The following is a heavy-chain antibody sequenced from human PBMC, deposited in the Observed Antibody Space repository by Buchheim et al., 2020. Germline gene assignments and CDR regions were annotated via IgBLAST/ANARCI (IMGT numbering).Heavy chain of an antibody. Sequence: EVQLVESGGGLVQPGGSLRLSCAASGFTFSSYEMNWVRQAPGKGLEWVSYISSSGSTIYYADSVQCRFTISRDNAKNSLYLQMNSLRAEDTAVYYCAREGYDFWSGSNYYYYGMDVWGQGTT. J-gene: IGHJ6*02. D-gene: IGHD3-3*01. CDR2: ISSSGSTI. CDR3: AREGYDFWSGSNYYYYGMDV. CDR1: GFTFSSYE. V-gene: IGHV3-48*03.